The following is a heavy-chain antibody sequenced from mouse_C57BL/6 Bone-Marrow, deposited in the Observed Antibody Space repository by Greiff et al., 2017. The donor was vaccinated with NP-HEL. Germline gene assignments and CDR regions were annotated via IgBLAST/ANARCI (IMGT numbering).Heavy chain of an antibody. D-gene: IGHD1-1*01. CDR1: GFNIKDDY. CDR3: TTYYYGSKGYYFDY. Sequence: EVQLQQSGAELVRPGASVKLSCTASGFNIKDDYMHWVKQRPEQGLEWIGWIDPENGDTEYASKFQGKATITADTSSNTAYLQLSSLTSEDTAVYYCTTYYYGSKGYYFDYWGKGTTLTVSS. V-gene: IGHV14-4*01. CDR2: IDPENGDT. J-gene: IGHJ2*01.